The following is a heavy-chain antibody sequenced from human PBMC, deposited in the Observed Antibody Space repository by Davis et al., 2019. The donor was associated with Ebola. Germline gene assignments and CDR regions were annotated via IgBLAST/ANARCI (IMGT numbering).Heavy chain of an antibody. D-gene: IGHD5-12*01. CDR2: INHSGST. J-gene: IGHJ4*02. CDR3: ARETEYSGYGES. CDR1: GGSISSSSYY. V-gene: IGHV4-39*07. Sequence: ESLKISCTVSGGSISSSSYYWGWIRQPPGKGLEWIGEINHSGSTNYNPSLKSRVTISLDTSKNQFSLTLSSVTAADTAVYYCARETEYSGYGESWGQGTLVTVSS.